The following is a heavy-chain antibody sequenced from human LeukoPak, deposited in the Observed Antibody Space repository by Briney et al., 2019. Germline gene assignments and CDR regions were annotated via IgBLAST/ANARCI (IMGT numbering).Heavy chain of an antibody. Sequence: GGSLRLSCAASGFTFGNFAMTWVRQAPGKGLEWVSTISLSGGRTYYADSVKGRFTISRDISKNTLYLQMNSLSAEDTAVYYCVKTFQYSSNWYDYWGQGTLVTVSS. CDR3: VKTFQYSSNWYDY. V-gene: IGHV3-23*01. CDR2: ISLSGGRT. D-gene: IGHD6-6*01. CDR1: GFTFGNFA. J-gene: IGHJ5*01.